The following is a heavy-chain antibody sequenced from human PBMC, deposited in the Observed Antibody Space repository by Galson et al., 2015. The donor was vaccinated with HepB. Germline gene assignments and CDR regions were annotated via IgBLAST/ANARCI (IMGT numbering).Heavy chain of an antibody. J-gene: IGHJ2*01. CDR2: INNYGDTT. D-gene: IGHD1-26*01. CDR1: GFTFSADA. V-gene: IGHV3-23*01. CDR3: AKNRGARLTNWYFDL. Sequence: SLRLSCAASGFTFSADAMSWVRQAPGKGLEWVSTINNYGDTTFYADSVKGRITISRDNSKNTLYLQMNSLRAEDTAMFYCAKNRGARLTNWYFDLWGRGTLVTVSS.